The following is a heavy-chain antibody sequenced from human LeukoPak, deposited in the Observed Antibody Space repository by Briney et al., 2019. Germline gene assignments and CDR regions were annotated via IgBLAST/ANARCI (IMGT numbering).Heavy chain of an antibody. CDR1: GGSISSYY. CDR2: IYYSGST. D-gene: IGHD3-10*01. Sequence: SETLSLTCTVSGGSISSYYWSWIRQPPGKALERIGYIYYSGSTNYNPSLKSRVTISVDTSKNQFSLKLSSVTAADTAVYYCARVHYYGSGSYSSFDYWGQGTLVTVSS. CDR3: ARVHYYGSGSYSSFDY. J-gene: IGHJ4*02. V-gene: IGHV4-59*01.